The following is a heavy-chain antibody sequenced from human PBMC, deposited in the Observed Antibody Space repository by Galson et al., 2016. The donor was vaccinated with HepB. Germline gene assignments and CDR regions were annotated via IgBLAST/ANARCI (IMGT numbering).Heavy chain of an antibody. V-gene: IGHV4-39*01. D-gene: IGHD3-3*01. CDR2: IDYSGST. CDR1: GGSISRSTYY. J-gene: IGHJ5*02. CDR3: ARLLDDFWSGYFRRGGGWFDP. Sequence: SETLSLTCTVSGGSISRSTYYWGWIRQSPGKGLEWIGSIDYSGSTYYNESLKSRVTIFVDTSKNQFSLKLSSVTTADTAVYFCARLLDDFWSGYFRRGGGWFDPWGQGTQVTVSS.